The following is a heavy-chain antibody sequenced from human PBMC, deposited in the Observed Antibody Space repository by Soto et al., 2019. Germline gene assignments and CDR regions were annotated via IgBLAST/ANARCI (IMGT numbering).Heavy chain of an antibody. J-gene: IGHJ4*02. Sequence: PGPLSLTCALSCGSISTAHSWSSVRPTPGKGLEWSAEIHNSGSANYNPSLKSRVTISGGKTKNQFSLQLISVTAAAPAIYFCARACAFPCLFYLEYVCQEALVTLSS. CDR3: ARACAFPCLFYLEY. V-gene: IGHV4-4*01. CDR2: IHNSGSA. CDR1: CGSISTAHS. D-gene: IGHD2-21*01.